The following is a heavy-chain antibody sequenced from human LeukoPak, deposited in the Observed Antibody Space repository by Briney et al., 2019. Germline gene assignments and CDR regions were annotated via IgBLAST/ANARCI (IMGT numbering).Heavy chain of an antibody. Sequence: GGSLRLSCAASGFTFSSYAMSWVRQAPGKGLEWVSVISDSGDNTYYADSVKGRFTISRDNSKNTLYLQMNSLRAEDTAVYYCAKSSREWELLDAFDIWGQGTMVTVSS. D-gene: IGHD1-26*01. J-gene: IGHJ3*02. CDR3: AKSSREWELLDAFDI. V-gene: IGHV3-23*01. CDR2: ISDSGDNT. CDR1: GFTFSSYA.